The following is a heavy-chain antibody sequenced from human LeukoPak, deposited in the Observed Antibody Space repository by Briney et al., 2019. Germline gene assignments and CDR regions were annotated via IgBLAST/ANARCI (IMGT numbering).Heavy chain of an antibody. Sequence: ASVKVSCKASGGTFSSYAISWVRQAPGQGLEWMGGIIPIFGTANYAQKFQGRVTITADESTSTAYMELSSLRSEDTAVYYCARGGYDFGAETGFDPWGRGTLVTVSS. J-gene: IGHJ5*02. CDR2: IIPIFGTA. D-gene: IGHD3-3*01. CDR1: GGTFSSYA. CDR3: ARGGYDFGAETGFDP. V-gene: IGHV1-69*13.